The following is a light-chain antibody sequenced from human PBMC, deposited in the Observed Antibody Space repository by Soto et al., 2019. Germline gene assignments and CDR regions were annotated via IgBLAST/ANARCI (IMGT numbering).Light chain of an antibody. V-gene: IGKV3-11*01. Sequence: EIVLTQSPATLSLSPGERATLSCRASQSVSSYLAWYQQKPGQAPRLLIYDASNRATGIPARFSGSGSGTDFTLTISGLEPEDCAVYYCQQRSSWPLTFGGGTKVELK. J-gene: IGKJ4*01. CDR1: QSVSSY. CDR2: DAS. CDR3: QQRSSWPLT.